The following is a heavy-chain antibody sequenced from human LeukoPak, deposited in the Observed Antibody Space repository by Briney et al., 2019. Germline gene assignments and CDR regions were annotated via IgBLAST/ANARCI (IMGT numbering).Heavy chain of an antibody. CDR2: VNHSGST. CDR3: ARAGWIRIWAHFDY. J-gene: IGHJ4*02. D-gene: IGHD5-18*01. Sequence: PSETLSLTCAVYGGSFSGYYWSWIRQPPGKGLEWIGEVNHSGSTNYNPSLKSRVTISVDTSKNQFSLKLSSVTAADTAVYYCARAGWIRIWAHFDYWGQGTLVTVSS. V-gene: IGHV4-34*01. CDR1: GGSFSGYY.